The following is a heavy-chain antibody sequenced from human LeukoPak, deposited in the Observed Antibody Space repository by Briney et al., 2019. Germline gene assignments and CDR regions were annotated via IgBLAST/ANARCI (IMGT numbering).Heavy chain of an antibody. V-gene: IGHV4-39*07. CDR1: GGSISGSSYY. Sequence: SETLSLTCTVSGGSISGSSYYWGWIRQPPGEGLEWIGSIYYSGSTYYNPSLKSRVTISVDTSKNQFSLKLSSVTAADTAVYYCARYQNYGGNFDYWGQGTLVTVSS. D-gene: IGHD4-23*01. CDR3: ARYQNYGGNFDY. J-gene: IGHJ4*02. CDR2: IYYSGST.